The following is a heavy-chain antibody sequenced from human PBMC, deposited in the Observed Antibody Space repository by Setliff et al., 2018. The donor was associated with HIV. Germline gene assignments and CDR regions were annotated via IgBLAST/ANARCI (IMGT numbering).Heavy chain of an antibody. CDR1: GFTFSSYS. Sequence: GSLRLSCAASGFTFSSYSMNWVRQAPGKGLEWVSSISSSSSYIYYADSVKGRFTISRDNAKNSLYLQMNSLRAEDTAVYYCAREPEPRITIFGVVPTDYWGQGTLVTVSS. D-gene: IGHD3-3*01. V-gene: IGHV3-21*01. CDR3: AREPEPRITIFGVVPTDY. J-gene: IGHJ4*02. CDR2: ISSSSSYI.